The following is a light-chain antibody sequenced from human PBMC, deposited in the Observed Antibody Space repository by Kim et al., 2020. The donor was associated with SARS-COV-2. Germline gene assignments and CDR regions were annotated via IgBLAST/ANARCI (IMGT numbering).Light chain of an antibody. Sequence: GQGVTMCCSGSRSNIGINPVNWYQHFPGTAPKLVIYSKKERPSGVPDRFSGSKSGTSASLAISGLQSEDEADYYCASWDDSRSGYVFGPGTKVTVL. V-gene: IGLV1-44*01. CDR3: ASWDDSRSGYV. CDR2: SKK. CDR1: RSNIGINP. J-gene: IGLJ1*01.